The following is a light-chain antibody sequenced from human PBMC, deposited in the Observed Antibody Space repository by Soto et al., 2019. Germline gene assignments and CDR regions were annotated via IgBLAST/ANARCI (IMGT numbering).Light chain of an antibody. Sequence: IQLTQSPSSLSASIGDRVNITCRASQGISNYLAWYQQKPGKAPKLLIYGAFTLQSGVPSRFNGSRSGTEFTLTISSLQPEDLGTYYCQQLNNFPPFTFGPGTKVDLK. J-gene: IGKJ3*01. CDR3: QQLNNFPPFT. V-gene: IGKV1-9*01. CDR1: QGISNY. CDR2: GAF.